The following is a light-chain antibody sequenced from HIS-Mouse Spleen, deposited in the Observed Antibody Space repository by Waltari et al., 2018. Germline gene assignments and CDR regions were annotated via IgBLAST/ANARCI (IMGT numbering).Light chain of an antibody. CDR3: AAWDDSLSGPV. Sequence: QSVLTQPPSASGTPGQRVTISCSGSSSNIGRNYVYWYQQPPGTAPRLLIYRNNQRPSGVPDRFPGSKSGTSASLAISGLRSEDEADYYCAAWDDSLSGPVFGGGTKLTVL. J-gene: IGLJ3*02. CDR2: RNN. CDR1: SSNIGRNY. V-gene: IGLV1-47*01.